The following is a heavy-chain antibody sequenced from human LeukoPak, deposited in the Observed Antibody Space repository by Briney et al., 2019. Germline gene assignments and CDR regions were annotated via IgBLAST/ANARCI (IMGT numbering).Heavy chain of an antibody. D-gene: IGHD6-19*01. J-gene: IGHJ4*02. CDR1: GDSISSNNYF. V-gene: IGHV4-39*07. Sequence: SETLSLTCTVSGDSISSNNYFWAWIRQPPGRGLEWIGTVYHSGTTNYNPSLKSRVAMSVDTSKNQFSLKLSSVTAADTAVYYCAGERGEEYSSGWYKRNYFDNWGQGIRVTVSS. CDR3: AGERGEEYSSGWYKRNYFDN. CDR2: VYHSGTT.